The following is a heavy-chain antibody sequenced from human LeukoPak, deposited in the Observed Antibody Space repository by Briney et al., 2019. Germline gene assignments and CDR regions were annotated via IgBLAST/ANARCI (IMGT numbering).Heavy chain of an antibody. CDR2: ISSSSSYI. D-gene: IGHD3-10*01. Sequence: TGGSLRLSCAASGFTFSSYSMSWVRQAPGKGLEWVSSISSSSSYIYYADSVKGRFTISRDNAKNSLYLQMNSLRAEDTAVYYCARVRGSGSYYAPDYYYYMDVWGKGTTVTVSS. CDR3: ARVRGSGSYYAPDYYYYMDV. CDR1: GFTFSSYS. J-gene: IGHJ6*03. V-gene: IGHV3-21*01.